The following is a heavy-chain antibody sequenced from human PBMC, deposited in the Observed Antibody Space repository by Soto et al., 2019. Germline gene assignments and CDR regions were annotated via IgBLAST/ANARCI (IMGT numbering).Heavy chain of an antibody. V-gene: IGHV1-8*01. CDR2: MSPNSGNT. D-gene: IGHD2-21*02. CDR1: GYTFTSYD. CDR3: ARGVSCGGDCYRD. Sequence: QVQLVQSGAEVKKPGASVKVSCKASGYTFTSYDINWVRQATGQGLEWMGWMSPNSGNTGYAQKFQGRVTMTRNTSIGTAYMELSSLRSGDSAVYYSARGVSCGGDCYRDWGQGTPVTVSS. J-gene: IGHJ4*02.